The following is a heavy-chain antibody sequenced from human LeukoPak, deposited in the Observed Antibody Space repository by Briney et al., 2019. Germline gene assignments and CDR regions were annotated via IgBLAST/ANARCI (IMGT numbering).Heavy chain of an antibody. J-gene: IGHJ4*02. D-gene: IGHD3-10*01. V-gene: IGHV4-34*01. CDR1: GGSFSGYY. CDR3: ARNTYYYGSGSYVY. Sequence: SETLSLTCAVYGGSFSGYYWSWIRQPPGKGLEWIGEINHSGSTNYNPSLKSRVTISVDTSKNQFSPKLSSVTAADTAVYYCARNTYYYGSGSYVYWGQGTLVTVSS. CDR2: INHSGST.